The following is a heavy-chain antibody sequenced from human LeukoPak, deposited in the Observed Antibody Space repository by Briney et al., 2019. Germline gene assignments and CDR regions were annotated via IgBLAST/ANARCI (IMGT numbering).Heavy chain of an antibody. CDR1: GFTFSSYA. Sequence: GRSLRLSCAAPGFTFSSYAMHWVRQAPGKGLEWVAVISYDGSNKYYADSVKGRFTISRDNSKNTLYLQMNSLRAEDTAVYYCAMPHDTEYYFDYWGQGTLVTVSS. CDR3: AMPHDTEYYFDY. V-gene: IGHV3-30*04. CDR2: ISYDGSNK. J-gene: IGHJ4*02.